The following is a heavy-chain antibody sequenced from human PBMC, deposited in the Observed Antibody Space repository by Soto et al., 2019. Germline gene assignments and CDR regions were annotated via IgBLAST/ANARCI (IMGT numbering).Heavy chain of an antibody. CDR3: ARDTYYYDSSGYGGHAFDI. CDR2: INAGNGNT. D-gene: IGHD3-22*01. Sequence: ASVKVSWKASGYAFTIYARHWGRQAPGQRLEWMGWINAGNGNTKYSQKFQGRVTITRDTSASTAYMELSSLRSEDTAVYYCARDTYYYDSSGYGGHAFDIWGQGTMVTVSS. J-gene: IGHJ3*02. V-gene: IGHV1-3*01. CDR1: GYAFTIYA.